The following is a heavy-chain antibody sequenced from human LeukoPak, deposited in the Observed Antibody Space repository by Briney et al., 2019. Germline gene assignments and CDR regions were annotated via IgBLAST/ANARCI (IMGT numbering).Heavy chain of an antibody. CDR2: INHSGST. D-gene: IGHD3-22*01. CDR1: GGSLSGYY. Sequence: SETLSLTCAVYGGSLSGYYWSWIRQPPGKGLEWIGEINHSGSTNYNPSLKGRVTISVDTSKNQFSLKLSSVTAADTAVYYCARVPLSDYYDSSGYLDYWGQGTLVTVSS. V-gene: IGHV4-34*01. CDR3: ARVPLSDYYDSSGYLDY. J-gene: IGHJ4*02.